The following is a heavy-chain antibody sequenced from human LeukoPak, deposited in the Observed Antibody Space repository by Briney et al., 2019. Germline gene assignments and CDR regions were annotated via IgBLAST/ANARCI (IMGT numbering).Heavy chain of an antibody. CDR1: GFTFSSYG. CDR3: AKGGLRITMVRGVTEFDY. D-gene: IGHD3-10*01. Sequence: PGGSLRLSCAASGFTFSSYGMHWVRQAPGKGLEWVAVISYDGSNKYYADSVKGRFTISRDNSKNTLYLQMNSLRAEDTAVYYCAKGGLRITMVRGVTEFDYWGQGTLVTVSS. V-gene: IGHV3-30*18. CDR2: ISYDGSNK. J-gene: IGHJ4*02.